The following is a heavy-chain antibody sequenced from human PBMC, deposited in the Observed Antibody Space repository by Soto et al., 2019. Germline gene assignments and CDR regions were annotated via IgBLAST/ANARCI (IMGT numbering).Heavy chain of an antibody. CDR3: AAATRYSGSYYYYYGMDV. CDR2: IVVGSGST. D-gene: IGHD1-26*01. Sequence: ASVKVSCKASGFTFTSSAVQWVRQARGQRLEWIGWIVVGSGSTNYAQKFQERVTITRDMSTSTAYMELSSLRSEDTAVYYCAAATRYSGSYYYYYGMDVWGQGTTVTVSS. J-gene: IGHJ6*02. CDR1: GFTFTSSA. V-gene: IGHV1-58*01.